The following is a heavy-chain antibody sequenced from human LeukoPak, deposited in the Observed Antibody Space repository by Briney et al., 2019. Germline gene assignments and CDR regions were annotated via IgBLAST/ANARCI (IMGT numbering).Heavy chain of an antibody. V-gene: IGHV1-2*02. D-gene: IGHD2/OR15-2a*01. CDR2: INPNSGGT. CDR3: ARERTTIMSGTTIGAY. CDR1: GYTFTGYY. Sequence: GASVKVSCKTSGYTFTGYYIHWVRQAPGQGLQWLGWINPNSGGTNYAQKFQGRVTMTRDTSISTAYMELSRLRSDDTAVYYCARERTTIMSGTTIGAYWGQGTLVTVSS. J-gene: IGHJ4*02.